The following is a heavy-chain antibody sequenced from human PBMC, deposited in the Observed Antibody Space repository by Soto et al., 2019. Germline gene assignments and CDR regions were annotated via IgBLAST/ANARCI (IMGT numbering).Heavy chain of an antibody. CDR3: AKWRGQWLVTSDFNY. J-gene: IGHJ4*02. Sequence: VQLVESGGGVVQPGRSLRLSCAASGFTFSVYAMHWVRQAPGKGLEWVAVFSHDGRSTHYADSVKGRFTMYKDSTKKRVFLKMTMLRAENTDVYYCAKWRGQWLVTSDFNYRGQGALVTVSS. D-gene: IGHD6-19*01. V-gene: IGHV3-30*18. CDR2: FSHDGRST. CDR1: GFTFSVYA.